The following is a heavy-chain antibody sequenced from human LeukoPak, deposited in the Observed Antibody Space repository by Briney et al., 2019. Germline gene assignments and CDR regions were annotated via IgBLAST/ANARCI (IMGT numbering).Heavy chain of an antibody. V-gene: IGHV4-59*08. J-gene: IGHJ5*01. CDR3: VTVGATAFDF. CDR1: GGSISSYY. D-gene: IGHD1-26*01. CDR2: IYYSGST. Sequence: PSETLSLTCTVSGGSISSYYWSWIRQPPGKGLEWIGYIYYSGSTNYNPSLKSRVTMSLDTANNQFSVKLSSVTAADTAVYYCVTVGATAFDFWGQGNLVTVSS.